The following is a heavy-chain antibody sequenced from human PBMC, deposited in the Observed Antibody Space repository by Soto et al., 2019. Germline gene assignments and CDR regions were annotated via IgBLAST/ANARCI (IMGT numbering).Heavy chain of an antibody. CDR2: ISAYNGNT. CDR1: GGTFSSYA. Sequence: ASVKVSCKASGGTFSSYAISWVRQAPGQGLEWMGWISAYNGNTNYAQKLQGRVTMTTDTSTGTAYMELRSLRSDDTAVYYCARVVPGAEAWFGPWGQGTLVTVSS. V-gene: IGHV1-18*01. D-gene: IGHD2-2*01. J-gene: IGHJ5*02. CDR3: ARVVPGAEAWFGP.